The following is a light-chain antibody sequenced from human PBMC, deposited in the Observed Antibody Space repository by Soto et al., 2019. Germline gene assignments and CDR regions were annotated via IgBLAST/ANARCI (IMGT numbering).Light chain of an antibody. CDR2: DAS. V-gene: IGKV3-11*01. J-gene: IGKJ4*01. CDR1: QSVSSF. CDR3: QQRTNWPPALS. Sequence: EIVLTQSPATLSLSPGERATLSCRASQSVSSFLAWYQQKPGQTPRLLIYDASKRATGIPVRFSGSGSGTDFTRTISSLEPEDFAVYYCQQRTNWPPALSFGGGNKVEI.